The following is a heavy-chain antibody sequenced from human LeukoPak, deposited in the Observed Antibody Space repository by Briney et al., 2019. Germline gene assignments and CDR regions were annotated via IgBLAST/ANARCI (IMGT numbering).Heavy chain of an antibody. V-gene: IGHV3-30-3*01. CDR2: ISYDGSNK. D-gene: IGHD5-24*01. CDR3: ASWEDGYIDY. CDR1: GFTFSSYA. J-gene: IGHJ4*02. Sequence: PGGSLRLSCAASGFTFSSYAMHWVRQAPGKGLEWVAVISYDGSNKYYADSVKGRFTISRDNSKNTLYLQMNSLRAEDTAVYYCASWEDGYIDYWGQGILVTVSS.